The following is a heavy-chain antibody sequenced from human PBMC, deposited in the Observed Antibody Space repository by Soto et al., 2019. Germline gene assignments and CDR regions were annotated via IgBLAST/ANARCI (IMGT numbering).Heavy chain of an antibody. CDR2: ISGSGGST. D-gene: IGHD6-13*01. J-gene: IGHJ4*02. CDR1: GFTFSSYA. Sequence: GGSLRLSCAASGFTFSSYAMSWVRQAPGKGLEWVSAISGSGGSTYYADSVKGRFTISRDNSKNTLYLQMNSLRAEDTAVYYCAKSLVGDAAIPGYSSSWSYFDYWGQGTLVTVSS. V-gene: IGHV3-23*01. CDR3: AKSLVGDAAIPGYSSSWSYFDY.